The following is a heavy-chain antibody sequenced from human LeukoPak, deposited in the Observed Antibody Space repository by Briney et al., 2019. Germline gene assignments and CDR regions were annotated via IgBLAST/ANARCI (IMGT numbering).Heavy chain of an antibody. CDR3: TRSESGTYKGGFDF. V-gene: IGHV3-49*03. D-gene: IGHD1-26*01. J-gene: IGHJ4*02. CDR2: IRSKTYGGTG. CDR1: GFTFGDYA. Sequence: GGSLRLSYTASGFTFGDYAMNWFRQAPGKGLEWVGFIRSKTYGGTGEYAASVKGRFTISRDDSKSIAHLQMNSLKTEDTAVYYCTRSESGTYKGGFDFWGQGTLVTVSS.